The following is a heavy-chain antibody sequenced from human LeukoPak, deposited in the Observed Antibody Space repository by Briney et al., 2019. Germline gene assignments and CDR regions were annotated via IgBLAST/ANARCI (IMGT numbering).Heavy chain of an antibody. J-gene: IGHJ5*02. CDR3: ARSSVYYGSGSYNNWFDP. V-gene: IGHV3-23*01. D-gene: IGHD3-10*01. CDR1: GFTFSSYA. CDR2: ISGSGGST. Sequence: GGSLRLSCAASGFTFSSYAMSWVRQAPGKGLEWVSAISGSGGSTYYADSVKGRFTISRDNAKNSLYLQMNSLRDEDTAVYYCARSSVYYGSGSYNNWFDPWGQGTLVTVSS.